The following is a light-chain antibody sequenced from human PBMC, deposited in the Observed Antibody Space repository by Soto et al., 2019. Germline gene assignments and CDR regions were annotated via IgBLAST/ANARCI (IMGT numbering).Light chain of an antibody. Sequence: EIVLTQSPATLSLSPGERATLSCRASQTVSVYLAWYQQKPGQAPRLLIYDASNRATGIPARVSGSGSGTDFTLSSSSLKPEDFAVYYCQQRSNWPRTFGQRTKLEI. V-gene: IGKV3-11*01. CDR2: DAS. CDR3: QQRSNWPRT. J-gene: IGKJ2*01. CDR1: QTVSVY.